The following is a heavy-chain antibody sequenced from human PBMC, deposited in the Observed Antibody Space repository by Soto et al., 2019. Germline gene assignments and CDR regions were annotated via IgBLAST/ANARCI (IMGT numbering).Heavy chain of an antibody. D-gene: IGHD2-15*01. CDR1: GGSISSYY. Sequence: QVQLQESGPGLVKPSETLSLTCTVSGGSISSYYWSWIRQPPGKGLEWIGYIYYSGSTNYNPSLKSRVTISVDTSKNQFSLKLSSVTAADTAVYYCARGGGGYCSGGSCRVFDYWGQGTLVTVSS. J-gene: IGHJ4*02. CDR3: ARGGGGYCSGGSCRVFDY. V-gene: IGHV4-59*01. CDR2: IYYSGST.